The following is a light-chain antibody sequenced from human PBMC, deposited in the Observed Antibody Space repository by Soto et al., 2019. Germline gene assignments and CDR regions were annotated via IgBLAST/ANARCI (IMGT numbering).Light chain of an antibody. CDR3: QHYDNTPPSVT. Sequence: EIVFTQSPNTLSFSPGERATLSCRASQSLTSAYLVWYQQKPGLAPRLLIYGSSNRATGIPDRFSGSGSGTDFTLTISRLEPEDFAVYYCQHYDNTPPSVTFGPGTKVDIK. J-gene: IGKJ3*01. CDR2: GSS. CDR1: QSLTSAY. V-gene: IGKV3-20*01.